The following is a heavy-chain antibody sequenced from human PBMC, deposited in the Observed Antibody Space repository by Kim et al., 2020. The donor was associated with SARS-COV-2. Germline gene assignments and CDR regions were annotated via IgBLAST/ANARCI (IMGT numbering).Heavy chain of an antibody. CDR3: ARDLVLRYFDWLLYYYGMDV. D-gene: IGHD3-9*01. Sequence: GGSLRLSCAASGFTFSSYWMSWVRQAPGKGLEWVANIKQDGSEKYYVDSVKGRFTISRDNAKNSLYLQMNSLRAEDTAVYYCARDLVLRYFDWLLYYYGMDVWGQGTTVTVSS. CDR1: GFTFSSYW. CDR2: IKQDGSEK. J-gene: IGHJ6*02. V-gene: IGHV3-7*01.